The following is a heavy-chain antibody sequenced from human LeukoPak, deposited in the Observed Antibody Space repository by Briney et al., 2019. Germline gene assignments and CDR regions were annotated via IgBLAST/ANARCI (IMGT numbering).Heavy chain of an antibody. D-gene: IGHD4-11*01. V-gene: IGHV3-48*03. CDR1: GFTFSRYE. CDR3: ARPEPPTYSTGYMDV. CDR2: ISSMGTTI. J-gene: IGHJ6*03. Sequence: GGSLRLSCAASGFTFSRYEMTWVRQAPGEGLEWLSYISSMGTTIYYADSVKGRFTISRDNAKNSLYLQMNSLRAEDTAVYYCARPEPPTYSTGYMDVWGKGTTVTVSS.